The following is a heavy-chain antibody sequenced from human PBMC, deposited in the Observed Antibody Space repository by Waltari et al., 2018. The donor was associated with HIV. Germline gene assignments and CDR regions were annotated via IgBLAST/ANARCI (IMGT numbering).Heavy chain of an antibody. CDR2: IIPIRGIA. J-gene: IGHJ4*02. CDR1: GGTFSSYA. Sequence: QVQLVQSGAEVKKPGSSVKVSCKASGGTFSSYAISWVRQAPGQGLEWMGRIIPIRGIANYAQKFQGRVTITADKSTGTAYMELSSLRSEDTAVYYCARDAEMTTVTKSGGYWGQGTLVTVSS. CDR3: ARDAEMTTVTKSGGY. D-gene: IGHD4-17*01. V-gene: IGHV1-69*04.